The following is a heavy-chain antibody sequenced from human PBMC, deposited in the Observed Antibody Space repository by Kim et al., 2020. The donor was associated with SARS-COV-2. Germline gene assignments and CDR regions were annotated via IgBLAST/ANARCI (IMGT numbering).Heavy chain of an antibody. CDR3: ASGSITVAGPIDD. V-gene: IGHV3-30*03. D-gene: IGHD6-19*01. J-gene: IGHJ4*02. Sequence: YASPVKGRFIISRDLSKNIVYLQMNGLRSDDTAVYYCASGSITVAGPIDDWGRGTLITVSS.